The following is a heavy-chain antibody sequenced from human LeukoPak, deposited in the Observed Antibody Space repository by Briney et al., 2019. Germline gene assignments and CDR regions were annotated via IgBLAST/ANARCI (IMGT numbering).Heavy chain of an antibody. CDR2: ISYDGINK. CDR3: AKDNSGSSTGGYYFGS. D-gene: IGHD1-26*01. J-gene: IGHJ4*02. V-gene: IGHV3-30*18. CDR1: GFAFSSYG. Sequence: GGSLTLSCAASGFAFSSYGMHWVRQAPGKGLEWVAVISYDGINKYYADSVKGRFTISRDNSKNTLYLQMNSLRAEDTAVYYCAKDNSGSSTGGYYFGSLGQGTLVTDSS.